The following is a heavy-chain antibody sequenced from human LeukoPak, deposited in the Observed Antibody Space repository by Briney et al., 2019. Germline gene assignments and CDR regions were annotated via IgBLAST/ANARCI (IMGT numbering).Heavy chain of an antibody. J-gene: IGHJ3*02. Sequence: GGSLRLSCAASGFTFSSNYMSWVGQAPGKGLEWVSVIYSGGSTYYSDSVKGRFTISRHNSKNTLYLQMNSLRAEDTAVYYCASSSGWYGDAFDIWGQGTMVTVSS. CDR1: GFTFSSNY. CDR2: IYSGGST. D-gene: IGHD6-19*01. CDR3: ASSSGWYGDAFDI. V-gene: IGHV3-53*04.